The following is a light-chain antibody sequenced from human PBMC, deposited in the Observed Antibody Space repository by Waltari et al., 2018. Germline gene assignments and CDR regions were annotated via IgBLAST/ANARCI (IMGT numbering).Light chain of an antibody. CDR2: AAS. Sequence: EIVMTQSPATLSVSPGDRATLSCRASQSVGSNLAWYQQKPGQAPRLLIYAASTRAPGIPARFSGSGSGTEFTLTISSLQSEDFAVYHCQQYYNWPPAFTFGPGTKVDIK. V-gene: IGKV3-15*01. J-gene: IGKJ3*01. CDR1: QSVGSN. CDR3: QQYYNWPPAFT.